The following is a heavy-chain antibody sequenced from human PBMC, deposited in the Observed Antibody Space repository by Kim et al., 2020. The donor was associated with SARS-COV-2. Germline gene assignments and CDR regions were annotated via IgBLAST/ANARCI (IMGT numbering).Heavy chain of an antibody. CDR1: GFTVSSNY. CDR3: ARDGADGSGSSFYGMDV. CDR2: IYSGGST. Sequence: GGSLRLSCAASGFTVSSNYMSWVRQAPGKGLEWVSVIYSGGSTYYADSVKGRFTISRDNSKNTLYLQMNSLRAEDTAVYYCARDGADGSGSSFYGMDVWGQGTTVTVSS. V-gene: IGHV3-53*01. J-gene: IGHJ6*02. D-gene: IGHD3-10*01.